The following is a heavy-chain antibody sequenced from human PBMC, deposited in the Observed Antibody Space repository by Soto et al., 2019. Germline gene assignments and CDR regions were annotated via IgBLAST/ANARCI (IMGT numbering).Heavy chain of an antibody. Sequence: QITLKESGPTLVKPTQPLTLTCTFSGFSLSTRGVGVGWIRQPPGKALEWLALLYWDDDKGYSPSLKSRLTIAKDTSKNQVVLTVTNMDPVDTATYYCAHRPRGYSYYFDHWGQGTLVTVSS. CDR3: AHRPRGYSYYFDH. CDR2: LYWDDDK. CDR1: GFSLSTRGVG. D-gene: IGHD5-18*01. V-gene: IGHV2-5*02. J-gene: IGHJ4*02.